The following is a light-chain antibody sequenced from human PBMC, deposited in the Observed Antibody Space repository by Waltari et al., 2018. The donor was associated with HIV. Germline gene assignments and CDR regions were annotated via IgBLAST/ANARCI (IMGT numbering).Light chain of an antibody. J-gene: IGLJ3*02. CDR2: LNNDGSH. Sequence: LILTQSPYASASLGASVKLTCTLSSGHSTYAIAWLQHQPEKGPRFLMKLNNDGSHTRGDGIPDRFSGYSSGAERYRTISSLQSEDEADYYCQTWDTGPWVFGGGTKLTVL. V-gene: IGLV4-69*01. CDR1: SGHSTYA. CDR3: QTWDTGPWV.